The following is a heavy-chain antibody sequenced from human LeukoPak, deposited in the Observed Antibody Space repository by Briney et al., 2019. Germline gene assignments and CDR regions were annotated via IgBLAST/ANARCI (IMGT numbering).Heavy chain of an antibody. V-gene: IGHV1-18*01. J-gene: IGHJ4*02. D-gene: IGHD1-26*01. CDR2: ISAYNGNT. CDR3: ARDYVGAPDFDY. Sequence: ASVTVSCKASGCTFTSYGISWVRQARGQGVEWIGWISAYNGNTNYAQKLQGRVTMTTDTSTNTAYMELRRQRSDDTAVYYCARDYVGAPDFDYWGQGTLVTVSS. CDR1: GCTFTSYG.